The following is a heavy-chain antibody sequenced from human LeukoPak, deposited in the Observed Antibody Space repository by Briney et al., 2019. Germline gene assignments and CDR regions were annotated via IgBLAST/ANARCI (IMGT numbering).Heavy chain of an antibody. CDR3: ARDPGYSRPSSYGYFDH. CDR2: ITSSSDSI. J-gene: IGHJ4*02. Sequence: GGSLRLSCATSGFTFSAYSMIWVRQTPGKGLECLSYITSSSDSIHYADSVRGRLTVSRDNAKNSLYLQMNSLSDEDTAVYYCARDPGYSRPSSYGYFDHWGQGTLATVSS. V-gene: IGHV3-48*02. D-gene: IGHD1-26*01. CDR1: GFTFSAYS.